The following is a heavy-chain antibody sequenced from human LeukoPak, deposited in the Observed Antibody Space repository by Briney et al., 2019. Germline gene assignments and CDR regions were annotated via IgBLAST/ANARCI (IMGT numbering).Heavy chain of an antibody. Sequence: GGSLRLSCAASGFTFTNYWMSWLRQAPGKGLEWVGNINQDGSEKYYVDSVRGRFTISRDNAKNSLYLQMNSLRAEDTAVYYCARDRGIHGWFDPWGQGTLVTVSS. CDR1: GFTFTNYW. CDR2: INQDGSEK. D-gene: IGHD3-10*01. J-gene: IGHJ5*02. V-gene: IGHV3-7*01. CDR3: ARDRGIHGWFDP.